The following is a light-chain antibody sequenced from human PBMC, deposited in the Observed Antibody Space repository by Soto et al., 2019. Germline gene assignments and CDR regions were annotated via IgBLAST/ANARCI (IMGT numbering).Light chain of an antibody. CDR3: SSYTSSSAYV. V-gene: IGLV2-14*01. CDR2: DVS. Sequence: QSALTKPASVSGSPGQSITISCTGTSSDVGGYNYVSWYQQHPGKAPKLMIYDVSHRPSWVSNRFSGSESDNTASLTISVLQAEYEADYYCSSYTSSSAYVFGTGTKLTVL. J-gene: IGLJ1*01. CDR1: SSDVGGYNY.